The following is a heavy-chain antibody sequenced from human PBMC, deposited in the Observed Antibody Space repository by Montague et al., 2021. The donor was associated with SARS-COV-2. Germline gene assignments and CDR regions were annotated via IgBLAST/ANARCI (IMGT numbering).Heavy chain of an antibody. V-gene: IGHV4-39*01. CDR1: GGSIRTSSYY. CDR3: AMRGGALDAFDI. J-gene: IGHJ3*02. Sequence: SETLSLTCTVSGGSIRTSSYYWGWIRQPPGKGLVWIGCIYYSGSAYYNPSLKSRVTTSVDTSKNQFSLKLSSVTAADTAVYYCAMRGGALDAFDIWGQGTMVIVSS. D-gene: IGHD4-17*01. CDR2: IYYSGSA.